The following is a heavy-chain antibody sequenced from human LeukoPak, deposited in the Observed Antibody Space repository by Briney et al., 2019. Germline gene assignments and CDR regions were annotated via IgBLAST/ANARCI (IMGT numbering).Heavy chain of an antibody. D-gene: IGHD3-10*01. J-gene: IGHJ6*04. V-gene: IGHV3-33*01. CDR2: IWYDGTNK. CDR1: GFTFSSYG. Sequence: GGSLRLSCAASGFTFSSYGMHWVRQAPGKGLEWVAVIWYDGTNKYYADSVKGRFTISRDNSKNTLFLQMNSLRAEDTAVYYCARDEGSGSYLRTYYYYGMDVWGKGTTVTVSS. CDR3: ARDEGSGSYLRTYYYYGMDV.